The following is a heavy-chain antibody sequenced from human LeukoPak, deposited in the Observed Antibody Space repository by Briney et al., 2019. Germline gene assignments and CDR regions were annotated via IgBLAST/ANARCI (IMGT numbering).Heavy chain of an antibody. J-gene: IGHJ4*02. CDR2: IKQDGNEK. Sequence: GGSLRLSCAASGFTFNSYWMNWVRQAPGKGLEWVASIKQDGNEKSYVDSVKGRFTISRDNPKNSLYLQMSSLRAEDTAVYHCVRQLGGSGSYWGQGTLVTVSS. CDR1: GFTFNSYW. D-gene: IGHD3-10*01. CDR3: VRQLGGSGSY. V-gene: IGHV3-7*01.